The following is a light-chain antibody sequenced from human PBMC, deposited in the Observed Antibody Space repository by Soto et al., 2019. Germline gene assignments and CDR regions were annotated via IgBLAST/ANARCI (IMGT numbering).Light chain of an antibody. Sequence: EIVLMQSPGTLSLSPGERASLSCRASQSFGGSYLAWYQQKPGQAPRLLIYGASTRATGIPDRFSGSGSGTNFTLTVSRLEPEDFAVYYCQQYGRSRTFGQGTKVEIK. CDR2: GAS. CDR3: QQYGRSRT. CDR1: QSFGGSY. J-gene: IGKJ1*01. V-gene: IGKV3-20*01.